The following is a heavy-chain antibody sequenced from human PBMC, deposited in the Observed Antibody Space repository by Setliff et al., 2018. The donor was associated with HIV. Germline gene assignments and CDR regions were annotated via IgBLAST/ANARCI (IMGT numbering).Heavy chain of an antibody. CDR3: ARPGLGYSYGGKIDS. CDR2: IYYRGST. Sequence: SETLSLTCTVSGGSISSSSYYWGGIRQPPGKGLEWIGSIYYRGSTYYNPSLKSRVTISVDTSKNQFSLQLSSVTAADTAVYYCARPGLGYSYGGKIDSWGQGTLVTVSS. V-gene: IGHV4-39*01. J-gene: IGHJ5*01. CDR1: GGSISSSSYY. D-gene: IGHD5-18*01.